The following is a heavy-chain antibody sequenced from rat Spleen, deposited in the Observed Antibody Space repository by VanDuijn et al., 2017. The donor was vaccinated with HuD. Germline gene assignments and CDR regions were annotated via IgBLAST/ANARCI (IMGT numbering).Heavy chain of an antibody. CDR1: GFSLSSSH. D-gene: IGHD4-2*01. CDR2: MWTGGTT. V-gene: IGHV2-43*01. J-gene: IGHJ2*01. Sequence: QVQLKESGPGLVQPSQTLSLTCTVSGFSLSSSHVSWVRQPPGKGLEWVGVMWTGGTTAYNSLLKSRLSISRDTSRSQVFLKMNSLQTEDTATYFCARDRTGPFDYWGQGVKVTVSS. CDR3: ARDRTGPFDY.